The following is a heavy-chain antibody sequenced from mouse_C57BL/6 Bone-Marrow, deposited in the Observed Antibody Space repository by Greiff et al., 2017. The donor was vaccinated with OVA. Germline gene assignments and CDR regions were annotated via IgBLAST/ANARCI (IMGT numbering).Heavy chain of an antibody. D-gene: IGHD1-1*01. J-gene: IGHJ2*01. CDR2: ISDGGSYT. Sequence: EVQLVESGGGLVKPGGSLKLSCAASGFTFSSYAMSWVRQTPEKRLEWVATISDGGSYTYYPDNVKGRFTISRDNAKNNLYLQMSHLKSEDTAMYYCARLHYYGSKDFDYWGQGTTLTVSS. CDR3: ARLHYYGSKDFDY. CDR1: GFTFSSYA. V-gene: IGHV5-4*01.